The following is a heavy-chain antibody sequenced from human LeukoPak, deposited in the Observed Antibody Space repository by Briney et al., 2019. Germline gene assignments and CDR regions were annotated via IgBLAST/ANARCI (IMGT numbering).Heavy chain of an antibody. V-gene: IGHV4-34*01. CDR2: INHSGST. Sequence: PSETLSLTCAVYGGSFSGYYWSWIRQPPGKGLEWIGEINHSGSTNYNPSLKGRVTISVDTSKNQFSLKLSSVTAADTAVYYCARVVDFWSGYYFYFDYWGQGTLVTVSS. D-gene: IGHD3-3*01. J-gene: IGHJ4*02. CDR1: GGSFSGYY. CDR3: ARVVDFWSGYYFYFDY.